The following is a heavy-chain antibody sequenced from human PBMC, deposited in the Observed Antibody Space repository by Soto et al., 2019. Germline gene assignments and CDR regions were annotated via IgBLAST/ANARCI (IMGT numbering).Heavy chain of an antibody. D-gene: IGHD3-22*01. Sequence: QVQLQQWGAGLLKPSETLSLTCAVYGGSFSGYYWSWIRQPPGKGLEWIGEINHSGSTNYNPSRKRRVNISVDTSENHYCMKRSSVTAADTGVYYCKKLLFNNYDSSSPIDYWGKETLVTGSS. J-gene: IGHJ4*02. CDR3: KKLLFNNYDSSSPIDY. V-gene: IGHV4-34*01. CDR2: INHSGST. CDR1: GGSFSGYY.